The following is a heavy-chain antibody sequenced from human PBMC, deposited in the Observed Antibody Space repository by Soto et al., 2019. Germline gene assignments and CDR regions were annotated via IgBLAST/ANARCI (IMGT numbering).Heavy chain of an antibody. CDR3: ARGGVSVDTAMASRIDY. J-gene: IGHJ4*02. CDR2: INPNSGGT. V-gene: IGHV1-2*04. Sequence: GASVKVSCKASGYTFTGYYMHWVRQAPGQGLEWMGWINPNSGGTNYAQKFQGWVTMTRDTSISTAYMELSRLRSDDTAVYYCARGGVSVDTAMASRIDYWGQGTLVTVSS. CDR1: GYTFTGYY. D-gene: IGHD5-18*01.